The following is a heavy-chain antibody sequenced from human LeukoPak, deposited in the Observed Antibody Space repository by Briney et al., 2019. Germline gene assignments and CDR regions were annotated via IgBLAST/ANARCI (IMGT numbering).Heavy chain of an antibody. CDR2: FDPEDDET. V-gene: IGHV1-24*01. CDR1: GYTLTELS. CDR3: ATGRSGYGYVIDS. Sequence: ASVKVSCKVSGYTLTELSIHWVRQALGKGLEWMGGFDPEDDETIYARKFQGRVTLTEDTFTDTAHMELSSLRSEDTAVYYCATGRSGYGYVIDSWGQGTLVTVSS. J-gene: IGHJ4*02. D-gene: IGHD5-18*01.